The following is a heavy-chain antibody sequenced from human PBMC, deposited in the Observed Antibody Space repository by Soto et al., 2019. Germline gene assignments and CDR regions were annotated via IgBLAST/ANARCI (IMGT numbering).Heavy chain of an antibody. Sequence: QVQLQESGPGLVKPSGTLSLTCAVSGGSISSSNWWSWVRQPPGKGLEWIGEIYHSGSTNYNPSLKRRVTISVDKSKNQFSLKLSSVTAADTAVYYCASLESPRGQPRPFDYWGQGTLVTVSS. CDR1: GGSISSSNW. CDR2: IYHSGST. D-gene: IGHD6-6*01. CDR3: ASLESPRGQPRPFDY. J-gene: IGHJ4*02. V-gene: IGHV4-4*02.